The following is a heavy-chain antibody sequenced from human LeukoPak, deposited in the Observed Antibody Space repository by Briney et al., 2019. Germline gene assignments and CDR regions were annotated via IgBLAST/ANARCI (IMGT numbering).Heavy chain of an antibody. CDR3: ARETAVAGNVDY. Sequence: SETLSLTCTVSGGSISSGSYYWSWIRQPAGKGLEWIGRIYTSGSTNYNPSLKSRVTISVDTSKNQFSLKLSSVTAADTAVYYCARETAVAGNVDYWGQGTLVTVSS. V-gene: IGHV4-61*02. CDR1: GGSISSGSYY. D-gene: IGHD6-19*01. J-gene: IGHJ4*02. CDR2: IYTSGST.